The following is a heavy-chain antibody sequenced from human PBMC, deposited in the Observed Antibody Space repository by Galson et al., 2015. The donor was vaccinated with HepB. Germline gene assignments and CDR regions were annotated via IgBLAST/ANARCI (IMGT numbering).Heavy chain of an antibody. V-gene: IGHV3-11*01. CDR1: GFTFSDFY. CDR2: ISGSGTTT. CDR3: AKAAGWFDP. J-gene: IGHJ5*02. Sequence: SLRLSCAASGFTFSDFYMTWIRQAPGKGLEWVCYISGSGTTTNYADSVKGRFTVSRDNTKKSLYLQMNSLRAEDTAMYYCAKAAGWFDPLGQGILVTVSS.